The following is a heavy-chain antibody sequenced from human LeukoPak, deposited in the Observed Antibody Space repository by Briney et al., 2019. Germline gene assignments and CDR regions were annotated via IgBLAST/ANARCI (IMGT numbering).Heavy chain of an antibody. CDR2: INHSGST. J-gene: IGHJ2*01. V-gene: IGHV4-34*01. CDR3: ARDELYGDRTWYLDL. Sequence: SETLSLTCAVYGGSFSGYYWSWIRQPPGKGLEWIGEINHSGSTNYNPSLKSRVTISVDKSKNQFSLKLSSVTAADTAVYYCARDELYGDRTWYLDLWGRGTLVTVSS. CDR1: GGSFSGYY. D-gene: IGHD4-17*01.